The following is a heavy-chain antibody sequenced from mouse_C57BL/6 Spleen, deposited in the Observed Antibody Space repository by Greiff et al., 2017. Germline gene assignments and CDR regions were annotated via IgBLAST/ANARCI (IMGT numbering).Heavy chain of an antibody. CDR2: IDPENGDT. J-gene: IGHJ1*03. CDR3: TTSDYYGSRNWYFDV. CDR1: GFNIKDDY. Sequence: VQLQQSGAELVRPGASVKLSCTASGFNIKDDYMHWVKQRPEQGLEWIGWIDPENGDTEYASKFQGKATIPADTSSNTAYLQLSSLTSEDTAVYYCTTSDYYGSRNWYFDVWGTGTTVTVSS. D-gene: IGHD1-1*01. V-gene: IGHV14-4*01.